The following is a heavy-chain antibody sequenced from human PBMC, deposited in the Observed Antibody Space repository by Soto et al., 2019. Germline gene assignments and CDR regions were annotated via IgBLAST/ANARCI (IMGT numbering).Heavy chain of an antibody. J-gene: IGHJ4*02. V-gene: IGHV4-34*01. D-gene: IGHD2-8*01. CDR3: ARDNIVLIPTSPTFDY. CDR1: GGSFSGYY. CDR2: INHSGST. Sequence: QVQLQQWGAGLLKPSETLSLTCAVYGGSFSGYYWSWLRQPPGKGLEWIGEINHSGSTNYNPSLKSRVTISVDTSKNQFSLKLTSVTAADTALYYCARDNIVLIPTSPTFDYWGQGALVTVSS.